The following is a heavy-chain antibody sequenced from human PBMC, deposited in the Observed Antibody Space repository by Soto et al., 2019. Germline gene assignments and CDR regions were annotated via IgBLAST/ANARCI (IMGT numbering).Heavy chain of an antibody. J-gene: IGHJ6*02. D-gene: IGHD3-10*01. V-gene: IGHV4-59*08. CDR3: ARQGFGALHGLVDV. CDR2: VNDNWGS. CDR1: GGSISSYY. Sequence: QVPLQESGPGLVKPSETLSLSCTVSGGSISSYYWSWIRQTPEKGLEWIGYVNDNWGSNYKPSLKSRVAISLDTSKRQFTLKLTSVNATDTGVYYCARQGFGALHGLVDVWAQGTTVTVSS.